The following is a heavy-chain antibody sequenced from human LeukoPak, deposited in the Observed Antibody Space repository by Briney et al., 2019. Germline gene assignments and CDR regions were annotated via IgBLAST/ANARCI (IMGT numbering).Heavy chain of an antibody. Sequence: PSETLSLTCTVSGASISSYYWSWIRQPAGKGLEWIGRIYSSRSIYNPSLKSRVTMSVDTSKNQFSLKLSSVTAADTAVYYCERAAGRDTTSGLDFDYWGQGILVTVSS. CDR2: IYSSRS. CDR1: GASISSYY. CDR3: ERAAGRDTTSGLDFDY. D-gene: IGHD1-26*01. V-gene: IGHV4-4*07. J-gene: IGHJ4*02.